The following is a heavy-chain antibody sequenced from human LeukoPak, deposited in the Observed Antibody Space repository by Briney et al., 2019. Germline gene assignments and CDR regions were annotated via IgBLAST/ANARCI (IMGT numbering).Heavy chain of an antibody. CDR3: ASSPGSLGNFDI. Sequence: GGSLRLSCAASGFTFSTYWMHWVRQAPGKGLVWVSRIYNDESSINYADSVKGRFTISRDNAKNTLYLQMNSLRAEDTAVYFCASSPGSLGNFDIWGQGTIVTVSS. D-gene: IGHD3-16*01. CDR2: IYNDESSI. CDR1: GFTFSTYW. J-gene: IGHJ3*02. V-gene: IGHV3-74*01.